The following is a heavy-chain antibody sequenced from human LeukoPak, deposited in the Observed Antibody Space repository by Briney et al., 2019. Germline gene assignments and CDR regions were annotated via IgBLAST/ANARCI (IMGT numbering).Heavy chain of an antibody. J-gene: IGHJ3*02. D-gene: IGHD3-10*01. CDR1: GYTFTGYY. CDR3: ARGKPRITMVRGAFDI. Sequence: ASVKVSCKASGYTFTGYYMHWVRQAPGQGLEWMGWINPNSGGTNYAQKFQGRVTMTRDTSISTAYMELSRLRSDDTAVFYCARGKPRITMVRGAFDIWGQGTMVTVSS. CDR2: INPNSGGT. V-gene: IGHV1-2*02.